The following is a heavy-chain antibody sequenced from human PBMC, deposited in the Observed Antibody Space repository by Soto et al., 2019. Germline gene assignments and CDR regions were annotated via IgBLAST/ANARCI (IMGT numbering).Heavy chain of an antibody. D-gene: IGHD5-12*01. Sequence: GASVKVSCKASGGTFSSYAISWVRQAPGQGLEWMGGIIPIFGTANYAQKFQGRVTITADESTSTAYMELSSLRSEDTAVYYCAREKXDIVATIGGPRDDAFDIWGQGAMVTVSS. CDR2: IIPIFGTA. J-gene: IGHJ3*02. CDR3: AREKXDIVATIGGPRDDAFDI. CDR1: GGTFSSYA. V-gene: IGHV1-69*13.